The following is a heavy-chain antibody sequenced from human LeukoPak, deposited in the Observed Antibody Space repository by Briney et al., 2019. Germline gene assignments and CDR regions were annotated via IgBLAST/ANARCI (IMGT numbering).Heavy chain of an antibody. J-gene: IGHJ4*02. CDR2: ITDSGGST. CDR3: AKDALRTTGWYYFDY. D-gene: IGHD6-19*01. Sequence: GGSLRLSCAASGFTFSFYAMSWVRQAPGKGLEWVSAITDSGGSTYYADSVMGRFTISRDNSKNTLYLQMNSLRAEDTAVYYCAKDALRTTGWYYFDYWGQGILVAVSS. CDR1: GFTFSFYA. V-gene: IGHV3-23*01.